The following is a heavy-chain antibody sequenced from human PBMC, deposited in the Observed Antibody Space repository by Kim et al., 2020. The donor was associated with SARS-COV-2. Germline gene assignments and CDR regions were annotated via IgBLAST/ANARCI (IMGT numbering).Heavy chain of an antibody. CDR2: VKKDGSDK. Sequence: GGSLRLSCAASGFNFNTYWMSWVRQVPGKGPEWVANVKKDGSDKYYGDFVKGRLTISKDNAKNSVYLQMNNLRAEDTAVYYCARVGSGWPYWYFDLWGRGTLVTVSS. CDR3: ARVGSGWPYWYFDL. J-gene: IGHJ2*01. D-gene: IGHD6-19*01. V-gene: IGHV3-7*05. CDR1: GFNFNTYW.